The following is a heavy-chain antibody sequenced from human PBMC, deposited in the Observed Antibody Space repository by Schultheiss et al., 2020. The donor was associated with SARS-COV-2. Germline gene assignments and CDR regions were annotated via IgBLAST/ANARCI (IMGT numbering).Heavy chain of an antibody. V-gene: IGHV6-1*01. CDR3: TRGTEADFDY. CDR2: TYYRSKWSN. Sequence: SCAISGDSVSSNSDTWNWIRQSPSRGLEWLGRTYYRSKWSNDYAPSVKSRITITPDTSKNQFSLHLNSVTPEDTAVYYCTRGTEADFDYWGQGTLVTVSS. CDR1: GDSVSSNSDT. J-gene: IGHJ4*02.